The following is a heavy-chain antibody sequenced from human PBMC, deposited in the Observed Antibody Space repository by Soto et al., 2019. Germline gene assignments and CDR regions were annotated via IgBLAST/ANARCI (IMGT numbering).Heavy chain of an antibody. D-gene: IGHD3-10*01. J-gene: IGHJ4*02. CDR2: IYYSATT. CDR1: GGSISSGDDY. V-gene: IGHV4-30-4*01. Sequence: SETLSLTCTVSGGSISSGDDYWSWIRQPPGKGLEWIGYIYYSATTYYNPSLKSRLTISIDTSKNQFSLKLSSVTAADTAVYFCARGFRGVYFDFWGQGTLVTVSS. CDR3: ARGFRGVYFDF.